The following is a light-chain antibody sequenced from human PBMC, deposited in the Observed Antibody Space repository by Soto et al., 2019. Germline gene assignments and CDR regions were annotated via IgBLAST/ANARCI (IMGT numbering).Light chain of an antibody. CDR2: DVS. J-gene: IGLJ2*01. Sequence: QSALTQPASVSGSPGQSITISCSGTSSDVGTYNFVSWYQLHPGKAPKLIFFDVSNRPSGVSDRFSGSKSGNTAYLTISGLQAEDEADYYCSSYTSTNTRVVFGGGTKLTVL. V-gene: IGLV2-14*03. CDR1: SSDVGTYNF. CDR3: SSYTSTNTRVV.